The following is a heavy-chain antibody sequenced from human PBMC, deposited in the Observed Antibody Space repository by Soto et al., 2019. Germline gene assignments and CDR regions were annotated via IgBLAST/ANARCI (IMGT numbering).Heavy chain of an antibody. D-gene: IGHD3-3*01. V-gene: IGHV3-11*01. CDR2: ISSSGSTI. Sequence: GGSLRLSCAASGFTFSDYYMSWIRQAPGKGLEWVSYISSSGSTIYYADSVKGRFTISRDNAKNSLYLQMNSLRAEDTAVYYCARAQYYDFWSGYPYYFDYWGQGTLVTVSS. J-gene: IGHJ4*02. CDR1: GFTFSDYY. CDR3: ARAQYYDFWSGYPYYFDY.